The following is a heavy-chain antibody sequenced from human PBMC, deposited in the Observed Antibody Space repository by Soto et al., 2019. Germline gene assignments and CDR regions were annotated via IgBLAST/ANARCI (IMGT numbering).Heavy chain of an antibody. V-gene: IGHV1-69*05. CDR2: IIPIFGTA. J-gene: IGHJ4*02. Sequence: QVQLVQSGAEVKKPGSSVKVSCKASGGTFSSYAISWVRQAPGQGLEWMGGIIPIFGTANYAQKFQGRVTXPXXXSXXPAYMELSSLRSEDTAVYYCAAPYGSGSYYNGFDYWGQGTLVTVSS. CDR1: GGTFSSYA. CDR3: AAPYGSGSYYNGFDY. D-gene: IGHD3-10*01.